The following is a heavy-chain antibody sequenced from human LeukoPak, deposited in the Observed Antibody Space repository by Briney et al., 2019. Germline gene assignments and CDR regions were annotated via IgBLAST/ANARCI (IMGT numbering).Heavy chain of an antibody. D-gene: IGHD5-18*01. CDR1: GGSISSYY. CDR3: ARGSPLQLWLREYYFDY. Sequence: SETLSLTCTVSGGSISSYYWSWIRQPPGKGLEWIGYICYSGSTNYNPSLKSRVTISVDTSKNQFSLKLSSVTAADTAVYYCARGSPLQLWLREYYFDYWGQGTLVTVSA. J-gene: IGHJ4*02. CDR2: ICYSGST. V-gene: IGHV4-59*01.